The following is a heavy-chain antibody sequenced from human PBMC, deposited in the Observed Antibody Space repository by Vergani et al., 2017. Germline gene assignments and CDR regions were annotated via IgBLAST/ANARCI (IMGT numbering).Heavy chain of an antibody. V-gene: IGHV4-4*07. CDR3: AGDAKYRALDY. CDR1: GGSISSYY. Sequence: QVQLQESGPGLVQPSETLSLTCTVSGGSISSYYWSWIRQPAGKGLEWIGRIYTSGSTNSNPSLKSRVTISVDTSKNQFSLKLSSVTAADTAVYYCAGDAKYRALDYWGQGTLVTVSS. CDR2: IYTSGST. D-gene: IGHD2-2*01. J-gene: IGHJ4*02.